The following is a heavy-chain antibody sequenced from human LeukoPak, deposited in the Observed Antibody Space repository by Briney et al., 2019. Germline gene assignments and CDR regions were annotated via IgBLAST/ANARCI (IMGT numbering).Heavy chain of an antibody. J-gene: IGHJ4*02. CDR2: IWSDGSNK. Sequence: GGSLRLSCAASGFTFRSYGMHWVRQAPGKGLEWVAVIWSDGSNKFYADSVKGRFTISRDNSKNTLYLQMNSLRPDDTAVYYCAKAGCSSTNCYENYWGQGTLVTVSS. D-gene: IGHD2-2*01. CDR3: AKAGCSSTNCYENY. V-gene: IGHV3-30*02. CDR1: GFTFRSYG.